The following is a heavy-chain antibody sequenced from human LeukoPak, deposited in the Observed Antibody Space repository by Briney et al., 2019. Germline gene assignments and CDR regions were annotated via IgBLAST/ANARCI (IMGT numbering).Heavy chain of an antibody. CDR1: GNSISSGYY. D-gene: IGHD6-13*01. V-gene: IGHV4-38-2*02. CDR3: ARHVGSSWSQNWFDP. J-gene: IGHJ5*02. CDR2: IYHSGST. Sequence: PSETLSLTCTVSGNSISSGYYWGWIRQPPGKGLEWIGSIYHSGSTYYNPSLKSRVTISVDTSKNQFSLKLSSVTAADTAVYYCARHVGSSWSQNWFDPWGQGTLVTVSS.